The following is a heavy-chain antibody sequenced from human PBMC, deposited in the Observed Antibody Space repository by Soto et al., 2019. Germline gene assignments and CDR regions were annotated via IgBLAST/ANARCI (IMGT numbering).Heavy chain of an antibody. CDR1: GYTLTELS. Sequence: ASVKVSCKVSGYTLTELSMRWVRQSPGNGLEWMGGFDPEDGETIYAQKFQGRVTMTEDTSTDTAYMELSSLRSEDTAAYHCATGGLAARQRSFAYWGQGTLVTVSS. J-gene: IGHJ4*02. CDR3: ATGGLAARQRSFAY. V-gene: IGHV1-24*01. D-gene: IGHD6-6*01. CDR2: FDPEDGET.